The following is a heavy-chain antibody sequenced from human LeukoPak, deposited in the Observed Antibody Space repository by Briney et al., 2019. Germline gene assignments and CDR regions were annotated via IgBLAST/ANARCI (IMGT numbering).Heavy chain of an antibody. Sequence: GGSLRLSSAASGFTVSSNYMSWVRQAPGKGLEWVSVIYSGGSTYYADSVKGRFTISRDNSKNTLYLQMNSLRAEDTAVYYCARGPSSWYAFDIWGQGTMVTVSS. CDR3: ARGPSSWYAFDI. V-gene: IGHV3-66*01. CDR2: IYSGGST. D-gene: IGHD6-13*01. J-gene: IGHJ3*02. CDR1: GFTVSSNY.